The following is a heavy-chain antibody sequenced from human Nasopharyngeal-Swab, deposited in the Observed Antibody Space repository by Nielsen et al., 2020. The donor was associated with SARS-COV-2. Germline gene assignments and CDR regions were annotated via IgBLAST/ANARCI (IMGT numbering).Heavy chain of an antibody. Sequence: PGKGLEWIGEINHSGSTNYNPSLKSRVTISVDTSKNQFSLKLSSVTAADTAVYYCARERIGGVIGNWFDPWGQGTLVTVSS. CDR2: INHSGST. D-gene: IGHD3-16*02. CDR3: ARERIGGVIGNWFDP. J-gene: IGHJ5*02. V-gene: IGHV4-34*01.